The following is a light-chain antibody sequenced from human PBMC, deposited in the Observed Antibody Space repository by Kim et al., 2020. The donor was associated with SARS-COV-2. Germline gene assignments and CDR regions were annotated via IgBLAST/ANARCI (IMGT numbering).Light chain of an antibody. CDR3: QSYDSSNQV. J-gene: IGLJ2*01. CDR2: EDN. CDR1: SGRIASND. V-gene: IGLV6-57*03. Sequence: GQTVTISSARSSGRIASNDVQWYQQRPGRAPTTVIYEDNQRPSGVPDRFSGSIDSSSNSASLTISGLKTEDEADYYCQSYDSSNQVFGGGTQLTVL.